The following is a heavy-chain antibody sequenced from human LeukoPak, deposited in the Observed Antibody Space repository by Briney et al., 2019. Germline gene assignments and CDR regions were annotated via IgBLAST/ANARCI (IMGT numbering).Heavy chain of an antibody. D-gene: IGHD3-10*02. CDR3: AELGITMIGGV. J-gene: IGHJ6*04. CDR2: IYSGGST. CDR1: GFTVSSNY. V-gene: IGHV3-53*01. Sequence: GGSLRLSCAASGFTVSSNYMSWVRQAPGKGLEWVSIIYSGGSTFYADSVKGRFTISRDNAKNSLYLQMNSLRAEDTAVYYCAELGITMIGGVWGKGTTVTVSS.